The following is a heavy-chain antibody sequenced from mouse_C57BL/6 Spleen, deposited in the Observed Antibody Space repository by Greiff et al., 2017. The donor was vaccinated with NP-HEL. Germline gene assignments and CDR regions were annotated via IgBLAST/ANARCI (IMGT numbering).Heavy chain of an antibody. CDR2: IDPEDGDT. CDR3: TTSSYDYDGFYAMDY. CDR1: GFNIKDYY. V-gene: IGHV14-1*01. J-gene: IGHJ4*01. D-gene: IGHD2-4*01. Sequence: EVQLQQSGAELVRPGASVKLSCTASGFNIKDYYMHWVKQRPEQGLEWIGRIDPEDGDTEYAPQFQGKATMTADTSSNTAYLQLSSLTSEDTAVYYCTTSSYDYDGFYAMDYWGQGTSVTVSS.